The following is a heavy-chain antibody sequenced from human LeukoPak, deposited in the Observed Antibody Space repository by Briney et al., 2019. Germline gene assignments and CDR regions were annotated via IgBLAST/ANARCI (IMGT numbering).Heavy chain of an antibody. CDR1: GFTVSSNY. J-gene: IGHJ4*02. CDR3: ARDAFTITIFGVVREEYYFDY. CDR2: IYSGGST. D-gene: IGHD3-3*01. V-gene: IGHV3-53*01. Sequence: GGSLRLSCAASGFTVSSNYMSWVRQAPGKGPEWVSVIYSGGSTYYADSVKGRFTISRDNAKNSLYLQMNSLRDEDTAVYYCARDAFTITIFGVVREEYYFDYWGQGTLVTVSS.